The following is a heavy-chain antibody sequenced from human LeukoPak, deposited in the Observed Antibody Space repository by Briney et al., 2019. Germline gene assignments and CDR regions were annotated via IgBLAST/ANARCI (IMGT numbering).Heavy chain of an antibody. J-gene: IGHJ6*03. V-gene: IGHV3-7*01. D-gene: IGHD1-26*01. CDR3: ARLAGGYYYYYMDV. CDR1: GFNFGSYS. Sequence: GGSLRLSCAASGFNFGSYSMTWVRQAPGKGLEWVASINQDGSEKYYVDSVKGRFTISRDNTKNLVYLQMNSLRAEDTAVYYCARLAGGYYYYYMDVWGKGTTVTISS. CDR2: INQDGSEK.